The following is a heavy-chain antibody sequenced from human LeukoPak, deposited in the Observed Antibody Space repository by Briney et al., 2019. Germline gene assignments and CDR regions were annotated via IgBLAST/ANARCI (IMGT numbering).Heavy chain of an antibody. CDR1: GYIFINFA. V-gene: IGHV1-3*01. CDR2: TNAGNDDT. D-gene: IGHD4-23*01. J-gene: IGHJ6*02. CDR3: ARDWSAIGGGGMDV. Sequence: ASVKVSCKASGYIFINFAMHWVRQAPGQRLEWVGWTNAGNDDTKYSQKFQGRVTITRDTSASTVYMELSSLRSEDTAVYYCARDWSAIGGGGMDVWGQGTTVTVSS.